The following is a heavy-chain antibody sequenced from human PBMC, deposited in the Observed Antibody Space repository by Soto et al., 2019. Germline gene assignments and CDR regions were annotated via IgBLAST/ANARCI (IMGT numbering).Heavy chain of an antibody. V-gene: IGHV1-69*06. CDR2: IIPIVGTA. D-gene: IGHD6-13*01. Sequence: QVQLVQSGAEVKNPGSSVKVSCKASGGTFSSYAISWVRQAPGQGLEWMGGIIPIVGTANYAHKFQGRVTITADKSTSTAYMELISLRSEDTAVYYCARRSSSWPLHFDYWCQGTLVTVSS. CDR3: ARRSSSWPLHFDY. CDR1: GGTFSSYA. J-gene: IGHJ4*02.